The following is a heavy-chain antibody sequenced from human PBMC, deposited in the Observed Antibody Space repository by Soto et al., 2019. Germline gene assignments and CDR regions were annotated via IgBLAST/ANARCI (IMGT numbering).Heavy chain of an antibody. Sequence: GPLRLSCAASGFTFSSDEMNWVRQAPGKGLEWVSYISRSGSTIYYADSVKGRFTISRDNAKNSLYLQMNSLRAEDTAVYYCARVTTVTSWISFDYWGQGTLGTVSS. CDR3: ARVTTVTSWISFDY. V-gene: IGHV3-48*03. J-gene: IGHJ4*02. D-gene: IGHD4-17*01. CDR1: GFTFSSDE. CDR2: ISRSGSTI.